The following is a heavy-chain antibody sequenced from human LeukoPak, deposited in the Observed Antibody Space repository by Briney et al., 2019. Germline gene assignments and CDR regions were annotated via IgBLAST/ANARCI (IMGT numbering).Heavy chain of an antibody. V-gene: IGHV3-20*04. J-gene: IGHJ4*02. CDR1: GFTFDDYG. D-gene: IGHD5-24*01. CDR2: INWNGGST. CDR3: ARELGDGYILIYFDY. Sequence: GGSLRLSCAASGFTFDDYGMSWVRQAPGKGLELVSVINWNGGSTCYADSVKGRFTISRDNAKNSLSLQMNSLRAEDTALYYCARELGDGYILIYFDYWGQGTLVTVSS.